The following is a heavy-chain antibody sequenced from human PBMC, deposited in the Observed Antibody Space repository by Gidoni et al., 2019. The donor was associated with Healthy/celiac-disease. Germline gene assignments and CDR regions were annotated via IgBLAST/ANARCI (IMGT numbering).Heavy chain of an antibody. J-gene: IGHJ5*02. CDR1: GYTFTSYG. V-gene: IGHV1-18*01. D-gene: IGHD2-2*01. CDR3: ARATYCSSTSCHTNWFDP. CDR2: ISAYNGNT. Sequence: QVQLVQSGAEVKKPGASVKVSCKASGYTFTSYGIRWVRQAPGQGLEWMGWISAYNGNTNYAQKLQGRVTMTTDTSTSTAYMELRSLRSDDTAVYYCARATYCSSTSCHTNWFDPWGQGTLVTVSS.